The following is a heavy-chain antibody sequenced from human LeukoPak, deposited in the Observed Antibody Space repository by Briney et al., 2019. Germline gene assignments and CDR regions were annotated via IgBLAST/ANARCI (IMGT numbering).Heavy chain of an antibody. CDR2: ISGSGGST. CDR3: AAYCSGGSCYSGWFDP. Sequence: GGSLRLSCAASGFTFSSYAMSWVRQAPGKGLEWVSAISGSGGSTYYADSVKGRFTISRDNSKNTLYLQMNSLGAEDTAVYYCAAYCSGGSCYSGWFDPWGQGTLVTVSS. CDR1: GFTFSSYA. V-gene: IGHV3-23*01. J-gene: IGHJ5*02. D-gene: IGHD2-15*01.